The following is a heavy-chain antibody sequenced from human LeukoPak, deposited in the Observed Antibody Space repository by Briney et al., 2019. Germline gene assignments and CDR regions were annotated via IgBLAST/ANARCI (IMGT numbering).Heavy chain of an antibody. D-gene: IGHD4-17*01. J-gene: IGHJ4*02. V-gene: IGHV3-23*01. CDR2: ISGSGGST. Sequence: GGSLRLSCAASGFTFSSYAMSWVRQAPGKGLEWVSAISGSGGSTYYADSVKGRFTISRDNSKNTLYLQMNSLRAEDTAVYYCAREGPDDYGDHSAGDYWGQGTLVTVSS. CDR1: GFTFSSYA. CDR3: AREGPDDYGDHSAGDY.